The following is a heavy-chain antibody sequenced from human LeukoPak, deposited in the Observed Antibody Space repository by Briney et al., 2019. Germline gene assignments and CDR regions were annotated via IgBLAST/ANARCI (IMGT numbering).Heavy chain of an antibody. Sequence: GESLKISCKGSGYSFTSYWIGWVRQMPGKGLEWMGIIYPGDSDTRYSPSFQGQVTISADKSISTAYLQWSSLKASDTAMYYCARPYRADYYDSSGYSDWGQGTLVTVSS. CDR3: ARPYRADYYDSSGYSD. J-gene: IGHJ4*02. CDR1: GYSFTSYW. CDR2: IYPGDSDT. D-gene: IGHD3-22*01. V-gene: IGHV5-51*01.